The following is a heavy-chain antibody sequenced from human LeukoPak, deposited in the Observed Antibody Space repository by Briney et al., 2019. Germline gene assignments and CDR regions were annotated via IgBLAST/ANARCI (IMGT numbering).Heavy chain of an antibody. CDR2: IYHSGST. J-gene: IGHJ4*02. D-gene: IGHD1-26*01. CDR3: ARASGLGGSFSGAWGAIFDY. Sequence: SETLSLTCAVSGYSISSGYYWGWIRQPPGKGLEWTGSIYHSGSTYYNPSLKSRVTISVDTSKNQFSLKLSSVTAADTAVYYCARASGLGGSFSGAWGAIFDYWGQGTLVTVSS. CDR1: GYSISSGYY. V-gene: IGHV4-38-2*01.